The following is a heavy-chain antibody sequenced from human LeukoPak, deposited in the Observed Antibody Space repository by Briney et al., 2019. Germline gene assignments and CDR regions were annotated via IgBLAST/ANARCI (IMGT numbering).Heavy chain of an antibody. D-gene: IGHD6-6*01. CDR1: GFTFSSYA. Sequence: GGSLRLSCAASGFTFSSYAMSWVRQAPGKGLEWVAVISYDGSNKYYADSVKGRFTISRDNSKSTLYLQMNSLRAEDTAVYYCASFRATIAARRRDYYGMDVWGQGTTVTVSS. J-gene: IGHJ6*02. CDR3: ASFRATIAARRRDYYGMDV. CDR2: ISYDGSNK. V-gene: IGHV3-30-3*01.